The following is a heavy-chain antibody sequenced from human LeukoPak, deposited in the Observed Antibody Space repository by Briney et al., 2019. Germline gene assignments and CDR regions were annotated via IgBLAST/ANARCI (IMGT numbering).Heavy chain of an antibody. J-gene: IGHJ4*02. D-gene: IGHD3-10*01. CDR3: AHTTMVRGVISCFDY. CDR1: GLSLSTSGVG. Sequence: SGPTLVKPTQTLTLTCTFSGLSLSTSGVGVGWIRQPPGKALEWLALIYWDDDKRYSPSLKSRLTITKDTSKNQVVLTMTNMDPVDTATYYCAHTTMVRGVISCFDYWDQGTLVTVSS. V-gene: IGHV2-5*02. CDR2: IYWDDDK.